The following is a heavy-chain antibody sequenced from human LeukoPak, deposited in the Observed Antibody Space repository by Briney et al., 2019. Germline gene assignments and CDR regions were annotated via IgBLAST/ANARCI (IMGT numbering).Heavy chain of an antibody. CDR3: ARNGSYSSGWYGSFDY. J-gene: IGHJ4*02. CDR1: GGSFSGYY. CDR2: ISHSGST. V-gene: IGHV4-34*01. Sequence: SETLSLTCAVYGGSFSGYYWSWIRQPPGKGLEWIGEISHSGSTNYNPSLKSRVTISVDTSKNQFSLKLSSVTAADTAVYYCARNGSYSSGWYGSFDYWGQGTLVTVSS. D-gene: IGHD6-19*01.